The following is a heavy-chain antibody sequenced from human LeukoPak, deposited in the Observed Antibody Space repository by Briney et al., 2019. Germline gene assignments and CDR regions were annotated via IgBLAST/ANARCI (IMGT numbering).Heavy chain of an antibody. V-gene: IGHV4-34*01. CDR1: GGSFSGYY. D-gene: IGHD2-21*01. J-gene: IGHJ4*02. CDR2: INHSGST. Sequence: NPSETLSLTCAVYGGSFSGYYWSWIRQPPGKGLEWIGEINHSGSTNYNPSLKSRVTISVGTSKNQFSLKLSSVTAADTAVYYCARGVVIAPQTFDYWGQGTLVTVSS. CDR3: ARGVVIAPQTFDY.